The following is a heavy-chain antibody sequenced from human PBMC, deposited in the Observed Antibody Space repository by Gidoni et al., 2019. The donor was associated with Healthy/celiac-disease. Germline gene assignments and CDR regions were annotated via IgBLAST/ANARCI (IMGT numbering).Heavy chain of an antibody. Sequence: EVQLLESGGGLVQPGGSLRLSCAASGFTFSSYAMSWVRQAPGKGLAWVSAISGSGGSTYYADSVKGRFTISRDNSKNTLYLQMNSLRAEDTAVYYCANSGYDTYYYYYGMDVWGQGTTVTVSS. CDR3: ANSGYDTYYYYYGMDV. D-gene: IGHD5-12*01. CDR1: GFTFSSYA. J-gene: IGHJ6*02. CDR2: ISGSGGST. V-gene: IGHV3-23*01.